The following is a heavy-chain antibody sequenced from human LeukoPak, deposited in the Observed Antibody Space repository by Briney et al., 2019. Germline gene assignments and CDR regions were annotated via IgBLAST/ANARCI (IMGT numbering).Heavy chain of an antibody. CDR3: ARVEMATIPNYFYYYMDV. CDR1: GGSFSGYY. Sequence: SETLSLTCAVYGGSFSGYYWSWIRQPPGKGLEWIGEIEHGGSTVYNPSLESRVSMSVDTPKNQSSLRLTSVAAADTAVYYCARVEMATIPNYFYYYMDVWGKGTTVTVSS. CDR2: IEHGGST. J-gene: IGHJ6*03. V-gene: IGHV4-34*01. D-gene: IGHD5-24*01.